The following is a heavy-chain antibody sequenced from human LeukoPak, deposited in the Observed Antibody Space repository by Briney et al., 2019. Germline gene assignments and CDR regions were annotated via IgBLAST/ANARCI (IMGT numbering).Heavy chain of an antibody. CDR3: ARGLPTGTASDY. J-gene: IGHJ4*02. CDR2: INHSGST. Sequence: PSETLSLTXAVYGGSFSGYYWSWIRQPPGKGLEWIGEINHSGSTNYNPSLKSRVTISVDTSKNQFSLKLSSVTAADTTVYYCARGLPTGTASDYWGQGTLVTVSS. D-gene: IGHD1-1*01. CDR1: GGSFSGYY. V-gene: IGHV4-34*01.